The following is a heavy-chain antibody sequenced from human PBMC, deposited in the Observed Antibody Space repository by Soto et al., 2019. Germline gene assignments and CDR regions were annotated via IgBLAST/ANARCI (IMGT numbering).Heavy chain of an antibody. D-gene: IGHD2-21*02. CDR2: INPNSGGT. V-gene: IGHV1-2*04. J-gene: IGHJ4*02. CDR3: ARVPTYCGGDCYSSYYFDY. Sequence: GASVKVSCKASGYTFTGYYMHWVRQAPGQGLEWMGWINPNSGGTNYAQKFQGWVTMTRDTSISTAYMELSRLRSDDTAVYYCARVPTYCGGDCYSSYYFDYWGQGTLVTVSS. CDR1: GYTFTGYY.